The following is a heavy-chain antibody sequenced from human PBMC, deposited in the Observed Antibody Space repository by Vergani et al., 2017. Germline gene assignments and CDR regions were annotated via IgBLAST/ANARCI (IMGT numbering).Heavy chain of an antibody. V-gene: IGHV1-69*13. CDR1: GGTFSSYA. J-gene: IGHJ5*02. CDR2: IIPIFGTA. Sequence: QVQLVQSGPEVKKPGSSVKVSCKASGGTFSSYAISWVRQAPGQGLEWMGRIIPIFGTANYAQKFQGRVTITADESTSTAYMELSSLRSEDTAVYYCARDRGYSSSWYGWFDPWGQGTLVTVSS. CDR3: ARDRGYSSSWYGWFDP. D-gene: IGHD6-13*01.